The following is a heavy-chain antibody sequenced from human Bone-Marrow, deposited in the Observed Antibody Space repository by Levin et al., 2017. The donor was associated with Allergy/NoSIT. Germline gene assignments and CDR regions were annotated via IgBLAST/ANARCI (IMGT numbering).Heavy chain of an antibody. J-gene: IGHJ4*02. Sequence: PSETLSLTCTVSGDSISSYYWTWIRQPPGKGLEWIGYAYYSGSTNYNPSLKSRVTISVDTSKNQFSLKLSSVTAADTAVYYCARGPYESDGYELHPLDYWGQGTLATVSS. CDR2: AYYSGST. CDR3: ARGPYESDGYELHPLDY. V-gene: IGHV4-59*01. CDR1: GDSISSYY. D-gene: IGHD3-22*01.